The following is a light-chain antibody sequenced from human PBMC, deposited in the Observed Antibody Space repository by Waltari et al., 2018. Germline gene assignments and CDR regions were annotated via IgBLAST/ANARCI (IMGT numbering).Light chain of an antibody. CDR2: DAS. CDR3: QQRTNWPGVT. Sequence: IVLTQSPATLSLSPGGRAILSCRASQSVSGSLSCYQPKPGQAPRPLIFDASKRASGIPARFSGSGSGTDFTLTISGLESEDFAVYFCQQRTNWPGVTFGGGTKVEIK. J-gene: IGKJ4*01. V-gene: IGKV3-11*01. CDR1: QSVSGS.